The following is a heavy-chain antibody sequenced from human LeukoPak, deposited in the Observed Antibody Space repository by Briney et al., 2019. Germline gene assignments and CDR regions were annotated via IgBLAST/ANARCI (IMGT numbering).Heavy chain of an antibody. Sequence: ASVKVSCTASGYTFTSYGISWVRQAPGQGLEWMGWISAYNGNTNYAQKLQGRVTMTTDTSTSTAYMELRGLRSDGTAVYYCAREDCSGGSCYSDYWGQGTLVTVSS. CDR3: AREDCSGGSCYSDY. D-gene: IGHD2-15*01. CDR1: GYTFTSYG. CDR2: ISAYNGNT. J-gene: IGHJ4*02. V-gene: IGHV1-18*04.